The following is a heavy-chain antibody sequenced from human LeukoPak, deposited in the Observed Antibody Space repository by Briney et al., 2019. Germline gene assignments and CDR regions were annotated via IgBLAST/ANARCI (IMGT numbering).Heavy chain of an antibody. V-gene: IGHV3-23*01. Sequence: PGGSLRLSCAASGFTFSSYSMNWVRQAPGKGLEWVSAISGSGGSTYYADSVKGRFTISRDNSKNTLYLQMNSLRAEDTAVYYCAKVTLGAAAIEDYYYYGMDVWGQGTTVTVSS. CDR3: AKVTLGAAAIEDYYYYGMDV. D-gene: IGHD2-2*01. J-gene: IGHJ6*02. CDR1: GFTFSSYS. CDR2: ISGSGGST.